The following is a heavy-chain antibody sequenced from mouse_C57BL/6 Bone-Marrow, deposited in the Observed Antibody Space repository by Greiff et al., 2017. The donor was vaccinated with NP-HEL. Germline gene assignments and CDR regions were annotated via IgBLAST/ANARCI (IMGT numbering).Heavy chain of an antibody. V-gene: IGHV14-4*01. Sequence: EVKLIESGAELVRPGASVKLSCTASGFNIKDDYMHWVKQRPEQGLEWIGWIDPENGDTEYASKFQGKATITADTSSNTAYLQLSSLTSEDTAVYYCTYDGYYDWFAYWGQGTLVTVSA. CDR3: TYDGYYDWFAY. CDR2: IDPENGDT. CDR1: GFNIKDDY. D-gene: IGHD2-3*01. J-gene: IGHJ3*01.